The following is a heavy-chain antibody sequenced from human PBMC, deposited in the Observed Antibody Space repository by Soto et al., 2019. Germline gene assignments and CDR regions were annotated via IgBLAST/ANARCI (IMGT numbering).Heavy chain of an antibody. CDR3: AKGSRNLYYDSSGYYSAFDI. CDR1: GYTLTELS. J-gene: IGHJ3*02. V-gene: IGHV1-24*01. D-gene: IGHD3-22*01. Sequence: ASVKASCKVSGYTLTELSMHWVRQAPGKGLEWMGGFDPEDGETIYAQKFQGRVTMTEDTSTDTAYMELSSLRSEDTAVYYCAKGSRNLYYDSSGYYSAFDIWGQGTMVTVSS. CDR2: FDPEDGET.